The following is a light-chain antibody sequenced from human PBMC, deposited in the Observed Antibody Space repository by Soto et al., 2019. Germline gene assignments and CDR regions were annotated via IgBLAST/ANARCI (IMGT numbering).Light chain of an antibody. CDR1: QSVSGY. CDR3: QNYGGSPYT. V-gene: IGKV3-20*01. Sequence: EIAMTQSPATLSVSPGERATLSCRASQSVSGYLAWYQQKPGQAPRLLIYGAFNRATGIPDRFSGSASGTDFTMPIRGEGAYDFAVYNCQNYGGSPYTFGHGTKVDIK. J-gene: IGKJ2*01. CDR2: GAF.